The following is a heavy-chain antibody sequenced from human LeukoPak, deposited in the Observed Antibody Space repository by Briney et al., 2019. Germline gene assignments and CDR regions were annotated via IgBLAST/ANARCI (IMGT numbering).Heavy chain of an antibody. D-gene: IGHD3-16*02. CDR1: GDSISSSSSY. V-gene: IGHV4-39*01. CDR2: IYYSGST. Sequence: NSSETLSLTCTVSGDSISSSSSYWGWIRQPPGEGLEWIGSIYYSGSTYYNTSLKSRVTISVDTSKNQFSLRLNSVTAADTAVYFCARRAITFGGVIARREAARFDYWGQGTLVTVSS. J-gene: IGHJ4*02. CDR3: ARRAITFGGVIARREAARFDY.